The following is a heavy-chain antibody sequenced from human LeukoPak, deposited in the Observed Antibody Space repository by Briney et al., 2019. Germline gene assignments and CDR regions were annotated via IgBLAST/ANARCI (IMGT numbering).Heavy chain of an antibody. CDR2: IHVDGTVE. D-gene: IGHD3-16*01. Sequence: GGSLRLSCAASGFSFTAYAMSWFRQAPGKGLEWVANIHVDGTVENYVDSVKGRFTISRDDARNSVSLQLTRLRADDTALYYCARGRGWVDHWGQGTLVTVSS. CDR3: ARGRGWVDH. V-gene: IGHV3-7*01. J-gene: IGHJ4*02. CDR1: GFSFTAYA.